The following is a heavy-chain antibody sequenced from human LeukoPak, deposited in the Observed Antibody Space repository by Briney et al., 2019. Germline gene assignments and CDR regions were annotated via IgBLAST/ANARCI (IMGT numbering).Heavy chain of an antibody. V-gene: IGHV1-2*02. CDR1: GYTFTGYY. Sequence: EASVKVSCKASGYTFTGYYMHWVRPAPGQGLEGMGWSNPNSGGTNYAQKFHVRGTITRGTSISTAYLELSRLRADDTAAYFSSRDEGSGEWERLFAFDIWGQGTMVTVSS. D-gene: IGHD1-26*01. J-gene: IGHJ3*02. CDR2: SNPNSGGT. CDR3: SRDEGSGEWERLFAFDI.